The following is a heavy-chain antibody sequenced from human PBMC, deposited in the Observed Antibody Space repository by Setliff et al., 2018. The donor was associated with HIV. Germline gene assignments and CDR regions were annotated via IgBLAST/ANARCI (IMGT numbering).Heavy chain of an antibody. V-gene: IGHV3-23*01. CDR3: ANFGGNTISAPLDY. J-gene: IGHJ4*02. CDR2: IGVSGGST. D-gene: IGHD6-6*01. Sequence: SLRLSCTASGFTFSSYAMSWVRRAPGKGLEWVSSIGVSGGSTYYADSVKGRFTISRDTSKNTLYLQMNSLRAEDTAVYYCANFGGNTISAPLDYWGQGTLVTVSS. CDR1: GFTFSSYA.